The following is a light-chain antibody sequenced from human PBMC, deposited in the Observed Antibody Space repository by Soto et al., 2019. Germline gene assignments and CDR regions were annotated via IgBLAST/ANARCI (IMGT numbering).Light chain of an antibody. V-gene: IGLV1-40*01. CDR2: GNV. Sequence: QSALTQPPSVSGAPGQRVTITCTGSSSNIGAGLDVHWYQQVPGTAPKLLIYGNVNRPSGVPDRFSGSKSGTSASLAITGLQAEDEADYYCQSYDTSLSALVFGGGTKLTVL. CDR3: QSYDTSLSALV. J-gene: IGLJ2*01. CDR1: SSNIGAGLD.